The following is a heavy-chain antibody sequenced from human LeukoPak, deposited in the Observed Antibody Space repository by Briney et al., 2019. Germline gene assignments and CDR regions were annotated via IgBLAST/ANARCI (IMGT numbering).Heavy chain of an antibody. CDR1: GYTFTGYY. Sequence: GASVKVSCTASGYTFTGYYMHWVRQAPGQGLEWMGWINPNSGGTNYAQKFQGRVTMTRDTSISTAYMELSRLRSDDTAVYYCAREKKDVYYYGMDVWGQGTTVTVSS. J-gene: IGHJ6*02. D-gene: IGHD2-15*01. V-gene: IGHV1-2*02. CDR2: INPNSGGT. CDR3: AREKKDVYYYGMDV.